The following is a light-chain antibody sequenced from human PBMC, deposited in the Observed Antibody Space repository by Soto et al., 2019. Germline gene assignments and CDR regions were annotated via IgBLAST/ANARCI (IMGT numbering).Light chain of an antibody. CDR1: SSDIGVYNY. Sequence: QSALTQPASVSGSPGQSITISCTGTSSDIGVYNYVSWYQQHPGKAPKLMIYDVSNRPSGVSNRFSGSKSGNTASLTSSGLQAEDEADYYCSSYTTSSTLNVVFGGGTKLTVL. V-gene: IGLV2-14*03. J-gene: IGLJ2*01. CDR2: DVS. CDR3: SSYTTSSTLNVV.